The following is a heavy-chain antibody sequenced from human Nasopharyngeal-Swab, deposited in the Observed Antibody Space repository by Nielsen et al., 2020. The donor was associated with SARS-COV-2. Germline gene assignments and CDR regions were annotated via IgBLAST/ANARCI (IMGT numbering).Heavy chain of an antibody. CDR3: ARIAVAGHNWFDP. CDR2: TYYRSKWYN. V-gene: IGHV6-1*01. J-gene: IGHJ5*02. Sequence: WIRQSLSRGLEWLGRTYYRSKWYNDYAVSVKSRITINPDTSKNQFSLQLNSVTPEDTAVYYCARIAVAGHNWFDPWGQGTLVTVSS. D-gene: IGHD6-19*01.